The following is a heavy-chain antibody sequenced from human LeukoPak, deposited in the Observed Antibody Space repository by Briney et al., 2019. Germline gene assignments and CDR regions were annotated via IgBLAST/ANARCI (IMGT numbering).Heavy chain of an antibody. D-gene: IGHD3-10*01. CDR2: INAGNGNT. V-gene: IGHV1-3*01. Sequence: ASVKVSCKASGYTFTSYAMHWVRQAPGQRLEWMGWINAGNGNTKYSQKFQGRVTITRDTSASTAYMELSSLRSEDTAVYYCASPEDRGAADPYYYYGMDVWGQGTTVTVSS. CDR1: GYTFTSYA. J-gene: IGHJ6*02. CDR3: ASPEDRGAADPYYYYGMDV.